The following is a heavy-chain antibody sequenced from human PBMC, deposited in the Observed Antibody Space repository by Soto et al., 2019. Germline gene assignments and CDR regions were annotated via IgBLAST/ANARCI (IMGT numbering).Heavy chain of an antibody. CDR1: GFTFSSYA. D-gene: IGHD3-9*01. CDR3: ARDSSLFSLDY. Sequence: PVGSLSLSCAASGFTFSSYAMHWVRQAPGKGLEWVAVISYDGSNKYYADSVKGRFTISRDNSKNTLYLQMNSLRAEDTAVYYCARDSSLFSLDYWGQGTLVTVSS. V-gene: IGHV3-30-3*01. CDR2: ISYDGSNK. J-gene: IGHJ4*02.